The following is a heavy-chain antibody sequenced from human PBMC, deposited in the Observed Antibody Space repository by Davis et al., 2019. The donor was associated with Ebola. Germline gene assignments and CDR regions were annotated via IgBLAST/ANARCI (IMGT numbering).Heavy chain of an antibody. D-gene: IGHD3-22*01. V-gene: IGHV1-2*06. CDR1: GYTFTGYY. CDR2: INPNSGGT. Sequence: ASVKVSCKASGYTFTGYYMHWVRQAPGQGLEWMGRINPNSGGTNYAQKFQGRVTMTRDTSISTAYMELSRLRSDDTAVYYCARGPRITMIVVVTSIDYWGQGTLVTVSS. J-gene: IGHJ4*02. CDR3: ARGPRITMIVVVTSIDY.